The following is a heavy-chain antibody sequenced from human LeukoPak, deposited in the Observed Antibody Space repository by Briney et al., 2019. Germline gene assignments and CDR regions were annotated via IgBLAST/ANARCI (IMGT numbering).Heavy chain of an antibody. Sequence: GESLKISCQGFGYSFTSYWIGWVRQMPGKGMEWVGVIYPGDLRVRYNPSFQGQVTISVDKSINTAYLKWVSLSTSDSAMDYCAGPDLTSALSFPWGQRTLVAVSS. J-gene: IGHJ5*02. CDR3: AGPDLTSALSFP. D-gene: IGHD2-2*01. CDR1: GYSFTSYW. V-gene: IGHV5-51*01. CDR2: IYPGDLRV.